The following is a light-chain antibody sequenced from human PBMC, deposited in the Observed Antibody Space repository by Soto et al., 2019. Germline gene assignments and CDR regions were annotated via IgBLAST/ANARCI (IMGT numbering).Light chain of an antibody. V-gene: IGLV1-40*01. CDR3: QSYDSSLSGYV. CDR1: SSNIGAGYD. CDR2: DNN. J-gene: IGLJ1*01. Sequence: QSVLAQPPSVSGAPGQRVTSSCTGSSSNIGAGYDVHWYQQLPGTAPKLLIYDNNNRPSGVPDRFSGSKSGTSASLAITGLQAEDEADYYCQSYDSSLSGYVVGTGTKVTVL.